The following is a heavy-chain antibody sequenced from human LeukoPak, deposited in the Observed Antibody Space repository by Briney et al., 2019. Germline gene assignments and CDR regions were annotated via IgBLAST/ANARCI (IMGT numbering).Heavy chain of an antibody. V-gene: IGHV3-74*01. J-gene: IGHJ4*02. CDR3: ARRRTIGDYDY. D-gene: IGHD3-16*01. Sequence: GGSLRLSCAASGFTFSNYWMHWVRQAPGKGLMWASRISSDGSSADYADSVKGRFTISRDNAKNTLYLQMNSLRVEDTAVYYGARRRTIGDYDYWGQGTLVTVSS. CDR1: GFTFSNYW. CDR2: ISSDGSSA.